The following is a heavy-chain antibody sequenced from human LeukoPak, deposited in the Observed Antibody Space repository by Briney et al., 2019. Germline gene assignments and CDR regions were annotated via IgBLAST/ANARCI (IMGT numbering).Heavy chain of an antibody. J-gene: IGHJ4*02. V-gene: IGHV3-21*01. CDR1: GFTFSSYS. CDR3: ARDPQNYYDSSGYWSGIDY. D-gene: IGHD3-22*01. CDR2: ISSSSSYI. Sequence: GGSLRLSCAASGFTFSSYSMNWVRQAPGKGLEWVSSISSSSSYIYYADSVKGRFTISRDNAKNSLYLQMNSLRDEDTAVYYCARDPQNYYDSSGYWSGIDYWGQGTLVTVSS.